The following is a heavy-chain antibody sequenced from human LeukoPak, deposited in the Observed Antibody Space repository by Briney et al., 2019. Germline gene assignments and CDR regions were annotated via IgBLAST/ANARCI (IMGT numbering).Heavy chain of an antibody. Sequence: PGGSLRLSCAASGFTFDDYAMHWVRQAPGKGLEWVSGISWNSGSIGYADSVRGRFTISRDNAKSSLYLQMNSLRAEDTAVYYCARWDSLGSGVDCWGQGTLVTVSS. V-gene: IGHV3-9*01. D-gene: IGHD3-10*01. CDR2: ISWNSGSI. CDR3: ARWDSLGSGVDC. J-gene: IGHJ4*02. CDR1: GFTFDDYA.